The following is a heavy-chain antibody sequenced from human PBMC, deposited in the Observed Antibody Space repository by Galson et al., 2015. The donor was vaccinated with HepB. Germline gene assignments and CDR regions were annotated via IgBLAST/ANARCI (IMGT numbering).Heavy chain of an antibody. D-gene: IGHD4-23*01. CDR3: ARVNYAGSPRLDY. V-gene: IGHV1-18*04. J-gene: IGHJ4*02. CDR2: ISAYKRNT. Sequence: SVKVSCKASGYTFTNYGVTWVRQAPGQGLEWMGWISAYKRNTNYAQKFQGRVIMTTDTSTTTAYMELRSLRSDDTAVYYCARVNYAGSPRLDYWGQGTLVTVSS. CDR1: GYTFTNYG.